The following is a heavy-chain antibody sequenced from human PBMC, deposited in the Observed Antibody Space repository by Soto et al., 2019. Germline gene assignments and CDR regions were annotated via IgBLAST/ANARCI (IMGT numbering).Heavy chain of an antibody. CDR1: GGTFSRYS. V-gene: IGHV1-69*08. J-gene: IGHJ6*02. CDR2: IIPIFGIA. CDR3: AREDRDRETGLVPAAIDGMDV. Sequence: QVQLVQSGAEVKKPGSSVKVSCKASGGTFSRYSITWVRQAPGHGLAWIGRIIPIFGIASYAQKFQGRVTITADEATSTAYVELSSLRSDDTAVYYCAREDRDRETGLVPAAIDGMDVWGQGTTVTVSS. D-gene: IGHD2-2*01.